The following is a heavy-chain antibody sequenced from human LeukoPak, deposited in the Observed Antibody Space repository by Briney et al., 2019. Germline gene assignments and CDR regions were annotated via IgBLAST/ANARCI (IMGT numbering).Heavy chain of an antibody. Sequence: GGSLRLSCAASGFTFSSYAMHWVRQAPGKGLEWVAVISYDGSNKYYADSVKGRFAISRDNSKNTLYLQMNSLRAEDTAVYYCARGGPTLTRKRAFDIWGQGTMVTVSS. J-gene: IGHJ3*02. D-gene: IGHD4-11*01. CDR1: GFTFSSYA. CDR2: ISYDGSNK. CDR3: ARGGPTLTRKRAFDI. V-gene: IGHV3-30*09.